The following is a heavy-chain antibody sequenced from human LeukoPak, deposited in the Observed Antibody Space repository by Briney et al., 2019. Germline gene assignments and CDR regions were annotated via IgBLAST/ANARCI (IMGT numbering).Heavy chain of an antibody. V-gene: IGHV4-61*01. CDR2: IYYSGST. D-gene: IGHD5-18*01. CDR1: GGSISSSSYY. CDR3: ARHGTAMAHYYYYGMDV. J-gene: IGHJ6*02. Sequence: SETLSLTCTVSGGSISSSSYYWSWIRQPPGKGLEWTGYIYYSGSTNYNPSLKSRVTISVDTSKNQFSLKLSSVTAADTAVYYCARHGTAMAHYYYYGMDVWGQGTTVTVSS.